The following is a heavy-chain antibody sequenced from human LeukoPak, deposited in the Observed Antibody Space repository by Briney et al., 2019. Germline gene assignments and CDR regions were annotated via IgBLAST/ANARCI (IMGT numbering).Heavy chain of an antibody. CDR3: ARETGTVPFHNVLTGRQDFYYYYIDV. CDR2: MNPHRGDT. V-gene: IGHV1-8*01. Sequence: GASVKVSCKPSGYSFSNYDINWVRLRQATGQGPEWLGWMNPHRGDTGSPERFRGRVSLTWDTSTNTAYLEVADLTSDDTAVYYCARETGTVPFHNVLTGRQDFYYYYIDVWGKGTTVTVSS. CDR1: GYSFSNYD. J-gene: IGHJ6*03. D-gene: IGHD3-9*01.